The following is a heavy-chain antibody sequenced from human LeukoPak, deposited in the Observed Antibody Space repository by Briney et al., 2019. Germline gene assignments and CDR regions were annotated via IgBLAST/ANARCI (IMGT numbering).Heavy chain of an antibody. J-gene: IGHJ2*01. CDR3: AKDSLRITMVRGVIGNWYFDL. V-gene: IGHV3-23*01. Sequence: GGSLRLSCAASGFTFSTYATSWVRQAPGKGLEWVSPIMVVGVGAYYADYVKGRFTISRDNSKTTLYLQMNSLRAEDTAVYYCAKDSLRITMVRGVIGNWYFDLWGRGTLVTVSS. D-gene: IGHD3-10*01. CDR1: GFTFSTYA. CDR2: IMVVGVGA.